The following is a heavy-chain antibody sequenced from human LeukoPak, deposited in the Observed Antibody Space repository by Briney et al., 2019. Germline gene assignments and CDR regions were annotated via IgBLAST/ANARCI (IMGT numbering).Heavy chain of an antibody. Sequence: SETLSLTRTVSGGSISSGGYYGSWIRQHPGKGLEWIGYIYYSGSTYYNPSLKSRVTISVDTSKNQFSLKLSSVTAADTAVYYCARALSSVVWGQGTLVTVSS. J-gene: IGHJ4*02. CDR2: IYYSGST. V-gene: IGHV4-31*03. D-gene: IGHD3-22*01. CDR3: ARALSSVV. CDR1: GGSISSGGYY.